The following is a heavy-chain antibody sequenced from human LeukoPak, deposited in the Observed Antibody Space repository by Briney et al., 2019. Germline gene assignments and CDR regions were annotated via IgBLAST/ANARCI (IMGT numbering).Heavy chain of an antibody. D-gene: IGHD6-13*01. V-gene: IGHV3-11*04. Sequence: PGGSLRLSCAASGFTFSDYYMSWIRQAPGKGLEWISHISSNGNSIYYVDSVKGRFTFSRDNAKNSLYLQMNSLRAEDTAVYYCARVGAAAGYYFDYWGQGTLVTVSS. J-gene: IGHJ4*02. CDR1: GFTFSDYY. CDR2: ISSNGNSI. CDR3: ARVGAAAGYYFDY.